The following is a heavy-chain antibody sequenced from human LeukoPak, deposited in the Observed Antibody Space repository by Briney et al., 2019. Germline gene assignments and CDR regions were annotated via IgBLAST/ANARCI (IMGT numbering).Heavy chain of an antibody. J-gene: IGHJ4*02. D-gene: IGHD1-1*01. CDR3: ARAPANYYFDY. V-gene: IGHV1-18*04. Sequence: PEASVKVSCKASGYTFTSYYMHWVRQAPGQGLEWMGWISAYNGNTNYAQKLQGRVTMTTDTSTSTAYMELRSLRSDDTAVYYCARAPANYYFDYWGQGTLVTVSS. CDR2: ISAYNGNT. CDR1: GYTFTSYY.